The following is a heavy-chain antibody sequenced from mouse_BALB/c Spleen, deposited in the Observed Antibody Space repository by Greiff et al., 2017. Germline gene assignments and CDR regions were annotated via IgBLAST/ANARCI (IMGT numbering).Heavy chain of an antibody. CDR1: GYTFTSYW. CDR3: TRGGGGYDEEYYFDY. CDR2: IDPNSGGT. V-gene: IGHV1-62-3*01. J-gene: IGHJ2*01. D-gene: IGHD2-2*01. Sequence: QVQLQQSGAELVKPGASVKLSCKASGYTFTSYWMHWVQQRPGRGLEWIGRIDPNSGGTKYNEKFKSKATLTVDKPSSTAYMQLSSLTSEDSAVYYCTRGGGGYDEEYYFDYWGQGTTLTVSS.